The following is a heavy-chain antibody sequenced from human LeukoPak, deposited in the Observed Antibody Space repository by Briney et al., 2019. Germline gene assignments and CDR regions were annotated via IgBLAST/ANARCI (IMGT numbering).Heavy chain of an antibody. J-gene: IGHJ4*02. V-gene: IGHV3-7*01. CDR2: IKQDRGEK. CDR1: GFTFSNYW. CDR3: VRDGRPLDY. Sequence: PGGSLRLSCSASGFTFSNYWMTWVRQPPEKGLEWVANIKQDRGEKYYVDSVRGRFTISRDNSKNSLYLQMNSLRAEDTAVYYCVRDGRPLDYWGQGTLVTVS. D-gene: IGHD3/OR15-3a*01.